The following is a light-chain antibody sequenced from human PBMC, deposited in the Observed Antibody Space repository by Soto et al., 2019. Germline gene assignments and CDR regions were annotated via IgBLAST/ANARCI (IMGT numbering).Light chain of an antibody. Sequence: EVVLTQSPGTLSLSRGERATITCRASERIYSAYLGWYQQKPGQAPRLIIYGTSSRATGIPDRFSGSGAGTDFTLTISRLEPEDFAVYYCQQYGSSPITFGQGTRLEIK. CDR1: ERIYSAY. CDR3: QQYGSSPIT. J-gene: IGKJ5*01. CDR2: GTS. V-gene: IGKV3-20*01.